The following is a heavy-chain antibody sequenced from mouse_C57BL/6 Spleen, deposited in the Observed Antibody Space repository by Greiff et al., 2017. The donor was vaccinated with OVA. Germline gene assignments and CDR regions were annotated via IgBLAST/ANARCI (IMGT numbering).Heavy chain of an antibody. CDR2: IDPETGGT. J-gene: IGHJ4*01. Sequence: VQLQQSGAELVRPGASVTLSCKASGYTFTDYEMHWVKQTPVHGLEWIGAIDPETGGTAYNQKFKGKAIMTADKSSSTAYMTLRSLTSEDSAVYYCTRWSGYGFYYYAMVYWGQGTSVTVSS. CDR1: GYTFTDYE. V-gene: IGHV1-15*01. CDR3: TRWSGYGFYYYAMVY. D-gene: IGHD2-2*01.